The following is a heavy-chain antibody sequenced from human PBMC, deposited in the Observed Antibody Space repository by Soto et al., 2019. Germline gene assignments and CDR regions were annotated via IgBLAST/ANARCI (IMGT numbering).Heavy chain of an antibody. CDR3: ARGGDYGDYWDAFDI. J-gene: IGHJ3*02. Sequence: PSETLSLTCTVSGGSISSSSYYWGWIRQPPGKGLEWIGSIYYSGSTYYNPSLKSRVTISVDTSKNQFSLKLSSVTAADTAVYYCARGGDYGDYWDAFDIWGQGTMVTVSS. V-gene: IGHV4-39*01. D-gene: IGHD4-17*01. CDR2: IYYSGST. CDR1: GGSISSSSYY.